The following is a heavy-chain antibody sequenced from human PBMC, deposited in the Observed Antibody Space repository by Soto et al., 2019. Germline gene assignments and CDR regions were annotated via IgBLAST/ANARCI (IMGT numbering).Heavy chain of an antibody. V-gene: IGHV3-48*02. CDR3: ARDQRCSGGSCYSFDY. D-gene: IGHD2-15*01. Sequence: GGSLRLSCAASGFTFSSYSMNWVRQAPGKGLEWVSYISSSSSTIYYADSVKGRFTISRDNAKNSLYLQMNSLRDEDTAVYYCARDQRCSGGSCYSFDYWGQGTLVTVSS. CDR1: GFTFSSYS. J-gene: IGHJ4*02. CDR2: ISSSSSTI.